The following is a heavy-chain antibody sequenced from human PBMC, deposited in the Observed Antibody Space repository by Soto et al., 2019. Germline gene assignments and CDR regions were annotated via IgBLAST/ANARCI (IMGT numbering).Heavy chain of an antibody. CDR1: GFTFSSYG. J-gene: IGHJ3*02. Sequence: GGSLRLSCAASGFTFSSYGMHWVRQAPGKGLEWVAVISYDGSNKYYADSVKGRFTISRDNSKNTLYLQMNSLRAEETAVYYCSPDPYDSSVASENDAFDIWGQGTMVTVSS. CDR3: SPDPYDSSVASENDAFDI. CDR2: ISYDGSNK. D-gene: IGHD3-22*01. V-gene: IGHV3-30*03.